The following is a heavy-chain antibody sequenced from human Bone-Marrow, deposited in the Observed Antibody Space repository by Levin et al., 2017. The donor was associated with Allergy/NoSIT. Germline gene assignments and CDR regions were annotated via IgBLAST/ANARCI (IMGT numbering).Heavy chain of an antibody. CDR2: MNPNSGNT. D-gene: IGHD3-3*01. CDR3: ARGPLEWLYNPFDY. CDR1: GYTFTSYD. Sequence: ASVKVSCKASGYTFTSYDINWVRQATGQGLEWMGWMNPNSGNTGYAQKFQGRVTMTRNTSISTAYMELSSLRSEDTAVYYCARGPLEWLYNPFDYWGQGTLVTVSS. J-gene: IGHJ4*02. V-gene: IGHV1-8*01.